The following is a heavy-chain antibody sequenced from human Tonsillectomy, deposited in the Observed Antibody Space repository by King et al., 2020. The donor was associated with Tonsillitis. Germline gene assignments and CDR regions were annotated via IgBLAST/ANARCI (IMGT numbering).Heavy chain of an antibody. Sequence: VQLVESGGGLVQPGGSLRLSCAASGFTFSGYGMNWVRQTPGKGLEWVSYISSSSGTINYADSVKGRFTISRDNAKNSLYLPMNSLTAEDTAVYYCARGGAARPDYWGQGTLVTVSS. CDR2: ISSSSGTI. D-gene: IGHD6-6*01. CDR3: ARGGAARPDY. V-gene: IGHV3-48*01. J-gene: IGHJ4*02. CDR1: GFTFSGYG.